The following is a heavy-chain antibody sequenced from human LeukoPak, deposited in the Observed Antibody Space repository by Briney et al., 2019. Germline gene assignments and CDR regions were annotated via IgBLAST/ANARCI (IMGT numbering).Heavy chain of an antibody. V-gene: IGHV4-39*01. Sequence: SETLSLTCTVSGCSISSSPYYWDWIRQPPGKGLEWIGSFSYSGSTYYNPSLKSRVTISVDTSKNQFSLRLSSVTAADTAMFYCARRTFPLYFDYWGQGTLVTVSS. CDR1: GCSISSSPYY. D-gene: IGHD2-8*01. CDR2: FSYSGST. J-gene: IGHJ4*02. CDR3: ARRTFPLYFDY.